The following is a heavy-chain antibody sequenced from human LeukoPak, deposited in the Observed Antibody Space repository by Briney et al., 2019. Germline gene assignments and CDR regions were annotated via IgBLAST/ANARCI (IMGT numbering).Heavy chain of an antibody. CDR2: IYPGDSDT. V-gene: IGHV5-51*01. J-gene: IGHJ4*02. CDR3: ARHGIAVDGTPDY. D-gene: IGHD6-19*01. CDR1: GYSFTSYW. Sequence: GESLKISCKGSGYSFTSYWIAWVRQMPRKGLAWMGIIYPGDSDTRYSPSFQGQVTISADKSISTAYLQWSSLTASDTAIYYCARHGIAVDGTPDYWGEGTLVTVSS.